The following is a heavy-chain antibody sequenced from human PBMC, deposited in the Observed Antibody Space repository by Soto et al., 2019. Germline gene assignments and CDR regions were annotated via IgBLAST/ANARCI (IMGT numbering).Heavy chain of an antibody. CDR1: GFTFSNYG. Sequence: PGGSLRLSCAASGFTFSNYGMHWVRQAPGKGLEWVAIISYDGSNKYYADSVKGRFTISRDKSKNTLYLQMNSLRAADTAVYYCAKDRLANPPYYYYYYGLDVWGQGTTVTV. D-gene: IGHD6-25*01. CDR2: ISYDGSNK. CDR3: AKDRLANPPYYYYYYGLDV. J-gene: IGHJ6*02. V-gene: IGHV3-30*18.